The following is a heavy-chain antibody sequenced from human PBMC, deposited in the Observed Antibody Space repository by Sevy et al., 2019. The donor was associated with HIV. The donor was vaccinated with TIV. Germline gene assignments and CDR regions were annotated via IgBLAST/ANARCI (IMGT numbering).Heavy chain of an antibody. CDR3: ARDKKDYYDSSGYPPIWFDP. D-gene: IGHD3-22*01. Sequence: ASVKVSCKASGYTFTGYYMHWVRQAPGQGLEWMGWINPNSGGTNYAQKFQGRVTITRDTSISTAYMELSRLRSDDTAVYYCARDKKDYYDSSGYPPIWFDPWGQGTLVTVSS. V-gene: IGHV1-2*02. J-gene: IGHJ5*02. CDR2: INPNSGGT. CDR1: GYTFTGYY.